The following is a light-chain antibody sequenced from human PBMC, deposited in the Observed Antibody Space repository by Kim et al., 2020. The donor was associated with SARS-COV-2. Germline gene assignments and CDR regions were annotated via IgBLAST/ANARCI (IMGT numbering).Light chain of an antibody. CDR1: KLGDKY. CDR3: QAWDSSTVV. CDR2: QDS. Sequence: VSPGQTASITCSGDKLGDKYACWYQQKPGQSPVLVIYQDSKRPSGMPERFSGSNSGNTATLTISGTQAMDEADYYCQAWDSSTVVFGTGTKVTVL. V-gene: IGLV3-1*01. J-gene: IGLJ1*01.